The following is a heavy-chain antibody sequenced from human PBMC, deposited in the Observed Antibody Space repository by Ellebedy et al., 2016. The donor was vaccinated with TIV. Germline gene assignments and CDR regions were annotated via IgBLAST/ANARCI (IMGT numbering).Heavy chain of an antibody. D-gene: IGHD3-10*02. CDR1: GFRFSDAA. CDR2: VKSDADGGTV. J-gene: IGHJ4*02. CDR3: TKIDLFWGRSLD. V-gene: IGHV3-15*07. Sequence: GASLKISCAASGFRFSDAAMNWVRQAPGKGLEWVGRVKSDADGGTVDYAAPVKGRFTISSDDSKNKLFLKMNSRKTEDKAVYYCTKIDLFWGRSLDWGQGALVTVSS.